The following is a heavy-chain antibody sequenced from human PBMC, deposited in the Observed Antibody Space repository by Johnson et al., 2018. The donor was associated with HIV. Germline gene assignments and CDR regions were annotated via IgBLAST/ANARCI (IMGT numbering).Heavy chain of an antibody. CDR3: ARGRTVVSVFDI. CDR1: AFTFSSYA. D-gene: IGHD3-3*01. J-gene: IGHJ3*02. CDR2: ISYDGSNK. Sequence: QEQLVESGGGVVQPGRSLRLSCAASAFTFSSYAMHWVRQAPGKGLEWVAVISYDGSNKFYADSVKGRFTISRDNSKNTLSLQMNSLRAEDTAVYYCARGRTVVSVFDIWGQGTMVTVSS. V-gene: IGHV3-30-3*01.